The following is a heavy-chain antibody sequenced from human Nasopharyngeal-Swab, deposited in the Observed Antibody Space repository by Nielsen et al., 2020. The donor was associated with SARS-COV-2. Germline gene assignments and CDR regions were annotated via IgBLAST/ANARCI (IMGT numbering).Heavy chain of an antibody. Sequence: WIRQPPGKGLEWVGRIKSKTDGGTTDYTAPLKGRFTISRDDSKNTLYLQMNSLEIEDTAVYYCTTDRYSSSWYNAINYWGQRTLVTVSS. D-gene: IGHD6-13*01. CDR2: IKSKTDGGTT. CDR3: TTDRYSSSWYNAINY. J-gene: IGHJ4*02. V-gene: IGHV3-15*01.